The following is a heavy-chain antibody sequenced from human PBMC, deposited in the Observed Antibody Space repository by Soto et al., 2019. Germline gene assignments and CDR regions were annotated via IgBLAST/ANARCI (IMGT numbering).Heavy chain of an antibody. Sequence: QVQLQESGPGLVKPSETLSLTCTVSGGSISSYYWSWIRQPPGKGLEWIGYVYYSESTNYNPSLSSRFTISVDTSKNQFSLEVRSVTAAETDVYYCARRDGGNFDYWGRGTLVTVSS. CDR1: GGSISSYY. V-gene: IGHV4-59*01. CDR2: VYYSEST. CDR3: ARRDGGNFDY. J-gene: IGHJ4*02. D-gene: IGHD1-26*01.